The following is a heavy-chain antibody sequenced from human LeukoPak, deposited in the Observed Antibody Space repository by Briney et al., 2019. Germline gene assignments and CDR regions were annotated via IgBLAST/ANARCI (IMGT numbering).Heavy chain of an antibody. CDR3: AKDGMIVVRRGDRAAFDI. V-gene: IGHV3-30*02. Sequence: GGSLRLSCAASGFTFSSYGMHWVRQAPGKGLEWVAFIRYDGSNKYYADSVKGRFTISRDNSKNTLYLQMNSLRAEDTAVYYCAKDGMIVVRRGDRAAFDIWGQGTMVTVSS. CDR2: IRYDGSNK. D-gene: IGHD3-22*01. J-gene: IGHJ3*02. CDR1: GFTFSSYG.